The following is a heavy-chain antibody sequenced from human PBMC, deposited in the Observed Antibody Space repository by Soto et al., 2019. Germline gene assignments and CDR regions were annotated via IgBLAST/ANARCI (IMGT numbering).Heavy chain of an antibody. J-gene: IGHJ4*02. CDR3: ARDRGSYALAY. CDR2: ISAYTGNT. V-gene: IGHV1-18*01. D-gene: IGHD1-26*01. CDR1: GYTFTSYG. Sequence: QVQLVQSGAEVKKPGASVKVSCKASGYTFTSYGISWVRQAPGQGLEWMGWISAYTGNTNYAQKPQGRVTMTTDTSTGRGYMELRSLRSDDTAVYYCARDRGSYALAYWGQGTLFTVSS.